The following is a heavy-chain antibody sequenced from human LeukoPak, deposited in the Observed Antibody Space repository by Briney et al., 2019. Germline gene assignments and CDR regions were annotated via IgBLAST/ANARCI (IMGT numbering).Heavy chain of an antibody. Sequence: GGSLRLSCAASGFTVSNNYMNWVRQAPGKGLEWVSVIYSSGSTYYADSVKGRFTISRDNSKNTLYLQMNSLRGEDTAVYYCARGIAAADYGMDVWGQGTTVTVSS. V-gene: IGHV3-53*01. D-gene: IGHD6-13*01. J-gene: IGHJ6*02. CDR2: IYSSGST. CDR1: GFTVSNNY. CDR3: ARGIAAADYGMDV.